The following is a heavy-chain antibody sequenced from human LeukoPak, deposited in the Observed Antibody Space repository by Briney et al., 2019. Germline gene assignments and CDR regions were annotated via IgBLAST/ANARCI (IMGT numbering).Heavy chain of an antibody. D-gene: IGHD2-2*01. CDR3: ARVKGTSRGYYYYYMDV. V-gene: IGHV3-9*01. Sequence: PGRSLRLSCAASGFTFDDYAMHWVRQAPGKGLEWVSGISWNSGRIGYADSVKGRFTISRDNAKNSLYLQMNSLRAEDTAVYYCARVKGTSRGYYYYYMDVWGKGTTVTVSS. J-gene: IGHJ6*03. CDR1: GFTFDDYA. CDR2: ISWNSGRI.